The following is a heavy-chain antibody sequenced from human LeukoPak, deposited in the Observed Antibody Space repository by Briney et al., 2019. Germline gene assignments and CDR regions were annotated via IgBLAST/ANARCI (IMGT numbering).Heavy chain of an antibody. CDR3: AKDILPYDSIVPFDY. J-gene: IGHJ4*02. V-gene: IGHV3-43D*03. CDR1: GFTFDDYA. D-gene: IGHD3-3*01. CDR2: ISWDGGST. Sequence: GGSLRLSCAASGFTFDDYAMHWVRQAPGKGLEWVSLISWDGGSTYYADSVKGRFTISRDNSKSSLYLQMNSLRAEDTALYYCAKDILPYDSIVPFDYWGQGTLVTVSS.